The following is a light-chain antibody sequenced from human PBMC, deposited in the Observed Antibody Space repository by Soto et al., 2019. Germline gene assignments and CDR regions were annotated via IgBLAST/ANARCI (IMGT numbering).Light chain of an antibody. Sequence: QSVLTQPASVSGSPGQSITISCTGTSSDVGGYNYVSWYQQHPGKAPKLMIFEVSNRPSGVSYRFSGSKSGNTASLTISGLQAEDEADYYCSSYTGSSTLYVFGTGTKVTVL. J-gene: IGLJ1*01. CDR2: EVS. CDR3: SSYTGSSTLYV. V-gene: IGLV2-14*01. CDR1: SSDVGGYNY.